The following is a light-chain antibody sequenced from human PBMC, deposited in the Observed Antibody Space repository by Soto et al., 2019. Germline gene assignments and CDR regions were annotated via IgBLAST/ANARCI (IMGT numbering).Light chain of an antibody. CDR1: QSVTSDY. CDR2: GAS. Sequence: EIVLTQSACTLSLSAGDRATLSWRASQSVTSDYLAWYQQKNGQAPRLLIYGASIRATGIPDRFSGSGYGTDFNLTISRLEPEDFAVYYCQQYGSSPSTFGQGTKVDIK. V-gene: IGKV3-20*01. J-gene: IGKJ1*01. CDR3: QQYGSSPST.